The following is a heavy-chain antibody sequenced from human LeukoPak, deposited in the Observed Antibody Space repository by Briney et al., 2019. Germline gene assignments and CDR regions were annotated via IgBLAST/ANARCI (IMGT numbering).Heavy chain of an antibody. J-gene: IGHJ5*02. CDR2: IIPIFGTA. CDR3: ARDRGQDEFDP. V-gene: IGHV1-69*05. CDR1: VGTFSTYA. Sequence: AASVKVSCKASVGTFSTYAISSVRQAPGQGLEWMGGIIPIFGTASSAQKFQGRVTITTDESTSTAYMELSSLISEDTAVYYCARDRGQDEFDPWGQGTLVTVSS.